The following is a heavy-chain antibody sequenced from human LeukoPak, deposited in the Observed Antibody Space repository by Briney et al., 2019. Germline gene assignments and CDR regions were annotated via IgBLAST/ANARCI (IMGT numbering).Heavy chain of an antibody. D-gene: IGHD6-13*01. Sequence: SGPTLVNPTQTLTLTCTFSWFSLSTSGMRVSWIRQPPGKALEWLARIDWDDDKFYSTSLKTRLTISKDTSKNQVVLTMTNMDPVDTATYYCARIYSSSWFIDIWGQGTMVTVSS. J-gene: IGHJ3*02. CDR3: ARIYSSSWFIDI. CDR1: WFSLSTSGMR. V-gene: IGHV2-70*04. CDR2: IDWDDDK.